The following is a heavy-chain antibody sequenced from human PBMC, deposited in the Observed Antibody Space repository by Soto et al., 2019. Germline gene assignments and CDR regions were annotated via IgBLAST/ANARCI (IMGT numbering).Heavy chain of an antibody. CDR2: ISAHNGNT. CDR1: GYAFTTYG. J-gene: IGHJ4*02. D-gene: IGHD1-1*01. V-gene: IGHV1-18*01. CDR3: ARGRYGDY. Sequence: QVQLVQSAAEVKKPGASVKVSCKGSGYAFTTYGITWVRQAPGQGLEWMGWISAHNGNTNYAQKLQGRVTVTRDTSTSTAYMELRSLRSDDTAVYYCARGRYGDYWGQGALVTVSS.